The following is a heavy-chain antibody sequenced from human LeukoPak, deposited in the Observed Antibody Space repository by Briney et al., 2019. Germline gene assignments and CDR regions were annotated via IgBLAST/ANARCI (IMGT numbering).Heavy chain of an antibody. CDR1: GFTFSNAW. Sequence: PGGSLRLSCAASGFTFSNAWMSWVRQAPGKGLEWVGRIKSKTDGGTTDYAAPVKGRFTISRDDSKNTLYLQMNSLKTEDAAVYYCISDITMIVVDYYYYYMDVWGKGTTVTVSS. D-gene: IGHD3-22*01. CDR3: ISDITMIVVDYYYYYMDV. J-gene: IGHJ6*03. CDR2: IKSKTDGGTT. V-gene: IGHV3-15*01.